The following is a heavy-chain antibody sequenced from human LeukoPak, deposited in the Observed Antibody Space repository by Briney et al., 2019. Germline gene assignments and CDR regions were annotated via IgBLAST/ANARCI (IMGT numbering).Heavy chain of an antibody. CDR3: ARLNSGYDYFDY. D-gene: IGHD5-12*01. J-gene: IGHJ4*02. V-gene: IGHV1-2*02. CDR1: GYTFTGFY. CDR2: INPDGGGT. Sequence: GASVKVSCKASGYTFTGFYMHWVRQAPGQGLEWMGWINPDGGGTNYAQKFQGRVTVTRDTSISTAYMELSRLTSDDTAVYYCARLNSGYDYFDYWGQGTLVTVSS.